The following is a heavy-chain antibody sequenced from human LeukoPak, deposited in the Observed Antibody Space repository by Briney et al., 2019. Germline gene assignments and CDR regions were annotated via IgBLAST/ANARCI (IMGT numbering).Heavy chain of an antibody. CDR3: AELGITMIGGV. Sequence: GGSLRLSSAASGFTFSSYSMNWVRQAPGKGLEWVSSISSSSSYIYYADSVKGRFTISRDNAKNSLYPQMNSLRAEDTAVYYCAELGITMIGGVWGKGTTVTISS. V-gene: IGHV3-21*01. CDR1: GFTFSSYS. J-gene: IGHJ6*04. CDR2: ISSSSSYI. D-gene: IGHD3-10*02.